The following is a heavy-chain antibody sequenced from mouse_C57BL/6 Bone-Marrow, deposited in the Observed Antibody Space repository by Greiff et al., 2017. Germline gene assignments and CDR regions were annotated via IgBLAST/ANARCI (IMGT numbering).Heavy chain of an antibody. D-gene: IGHD1-1*01. V-gene: IGHV1-67*01. J-gene: IGHJ1*03. CDR2: ISTYYGAA. Sequence: QVQLQPSGPELVRPGVSVKISCKGSGYTFTDYAMHWVKQSHAKSLEWIGVISTYYGAASYNQKFKDKATMTVDKSSSTAYMELARLTSEDSAVYYCASPYYGSSYGYWYCDVWGTGTTVTVSS. CDR3: ASPYYGSSYGYWYCDV. CDR1: GYTFTDYA.